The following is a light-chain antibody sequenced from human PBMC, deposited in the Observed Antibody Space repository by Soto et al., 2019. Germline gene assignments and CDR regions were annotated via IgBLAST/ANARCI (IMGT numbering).Light chain of an antibody. V-gene: IGKV3-15*01. Sequence: RVMPPSPATLSVSPGEGVPLSCRASQSVRSHLAWYQQKPGQPPRLLIYGASTRATGIPARFSGSGFGTEFTLTISSLQSEDFAVYYCQQYKNWPLFGQGTRLELK. CDR2: GAS. CDR1: QSVRSH. CDR3: QQYKNWPL. J-gene: IGKJ5*01.